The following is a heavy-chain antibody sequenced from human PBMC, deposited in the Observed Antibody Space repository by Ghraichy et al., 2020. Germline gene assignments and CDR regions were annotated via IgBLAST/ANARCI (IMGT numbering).Heavy chain of an antibody. D-gene: IGHD3-3*01. CDR1: GFTFSSYE. V-gene: IGHV3-48*03. CDR3: ARADFWSGYYVY. CDR2: ISSSGSTI. Sequence: LSLTCAASGFTFSSYEMNWVRQAPGKGLEWVSYISSSGSTIYYADSVKGRFTISRDNAKNSLYLQMNSLRAEDTAVYYCARADFWSGYYVYWGQGTLVTVSS. J-gene: IGHJ4*02.